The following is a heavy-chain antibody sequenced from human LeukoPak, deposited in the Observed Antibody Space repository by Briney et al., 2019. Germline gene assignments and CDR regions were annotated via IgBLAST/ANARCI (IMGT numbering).Heavy chain of an antibody. CDR3: ARGMNILPRSTLDY. D-gene: IGHD2/OR15-2a*01. Sequence: ASVKVSCKASGYTFTGYYMHWVRQAPGQGLECMGWINPNSGDTAYPQKFKGRVTMTRDTSISTVYMELSSLISDDTAVYYCARGMNILPRSTLDYWGQGTLVTVSS. CDR1: GYTFTGYY. V-gene: IGHV1-2*02. J-gene: IGHJ4*02. CDR2: INPNSGDT.